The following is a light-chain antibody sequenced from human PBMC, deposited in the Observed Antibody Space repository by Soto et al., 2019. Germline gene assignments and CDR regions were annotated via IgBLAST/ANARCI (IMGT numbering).Light chain of an antibody. CDR3: QQYNSYSWT. Sequence: DIQLTQSPSTLSASVGYIVTITVRASQSISSWLAWYQQKPGKAPKLLIYKASSLESGVPSRFSGSGSGTEFTLTISSLQPDDFATYYCQQYNSYSWTFGQGTKVDIK. CDR1: QSISSW. CDR2: KAS. J-gene: IGKJ1*01. V-gene: IGKV1-5*03.